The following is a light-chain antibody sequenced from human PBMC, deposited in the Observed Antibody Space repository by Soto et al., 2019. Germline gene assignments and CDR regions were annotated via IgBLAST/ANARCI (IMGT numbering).Light chain of an antibody. Sequence: DIQMTQSPSTLSASVGDRVTITCRASQSISSWLAWYQQKPGKAPKLLIYKASSLESGVPSRFSGSGSGTEFTLTISSLQPDDFAAYYCQHYNNYPLTFGGGTKVEIK. V-gene: IGKV1-5*03. CDR1: QSISSW. J-gene: IGKJ4*01. CDR3: QHYNNYPLT. CDR2: KAS.